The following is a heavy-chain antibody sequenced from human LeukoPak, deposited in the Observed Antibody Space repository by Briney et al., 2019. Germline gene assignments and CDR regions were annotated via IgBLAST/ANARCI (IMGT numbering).Heavy chain of an antibody. V-gene: IGHV4-59*12. CDR3: AREGDPYFSDSSGFLGY. Sequence: PSETLSLTCTVSGDSIRNYYWSWIRQPPGKGLEWIGYMDYSGSNTYNPSLESRVTISVDTSKNQFSLHLGSVTAADTAVYYCAREGDPYFSDSSGFLGYWGQGTLVTVSS. CDR2: MDYSGSN. J-gene: IGHJ4*02. CDR1: GDSIRNYY. D-gene: IGHD3-22*01.